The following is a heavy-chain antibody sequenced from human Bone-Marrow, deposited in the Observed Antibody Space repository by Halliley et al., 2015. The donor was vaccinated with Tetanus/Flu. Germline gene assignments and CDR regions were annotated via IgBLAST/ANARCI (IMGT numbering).Heavy chain of an antibody. CDR3: VSGPSTVFDY. V-gene: IGHV3-74*01. CDR2: IDSDVTTL. J-gene: IGHJ4*02. Sequence: LVWVARIDSDVTTLDYADSVKGRFTISRDNAKSTLYLQMNSLRVEFTAVYYCVSGPSTVFDYWGQGTLVPVSS. D-gene: IGHD4-17*01.